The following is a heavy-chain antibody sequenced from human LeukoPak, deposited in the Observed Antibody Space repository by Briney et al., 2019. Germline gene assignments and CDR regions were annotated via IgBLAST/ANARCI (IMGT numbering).Heavy chain of an antibody. Sequence: GGSLRLSCAASGFTFSSYAMSWVRQAPGKGREWVSAISGSGGSTYYADSVKGRFTISRDNSKNTLYLQMNSLRAEDTAVYYCAKDREMDIVATTAFDYWGQGTLVTVSS. D-gene: IGHD5-12*01. J-gene: IGHJ4*02. CDR3: AKDREMDIVATTAFDY. CDR1: GFTFSSYA. V-gene: IGHV3-23*01. CDR2: ISGSGGST.